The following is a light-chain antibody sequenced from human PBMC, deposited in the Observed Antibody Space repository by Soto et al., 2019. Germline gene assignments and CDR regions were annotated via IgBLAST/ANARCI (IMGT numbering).Light chain of an antibody. CDR1: NIGSKS. CDR2: YDS. CDR3: QVWDSSGDRVV. Sequence: SYELTQPPSVSVAPGKTARITCGGNNIGSKSVHWYQQKPGQAPVLVIYYDSDRPSGIPERFSGSNSGNTATLTISRVEAGDEADYYCQVWDSSGDRVVFGGGTKLTVL. V-gene: IGLV3-21*04. J-gene: IGLJ2*01.